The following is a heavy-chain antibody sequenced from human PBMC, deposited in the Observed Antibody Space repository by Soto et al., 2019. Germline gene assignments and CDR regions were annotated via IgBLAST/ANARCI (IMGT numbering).Heavy chain of an antibody. V-gene: IGHV1-3*01. J-gene: IGHJ4*02. CDR2: INAGNGNT. Sequence: ASVKVSCKASGYTFTSYAMHWVRQAPGQRLEWMGWINAGNGNTKYSQKFQGRVTITRDTSASTAHMELSSLRSEDTAVYYCAADRTYCGGDCSVEWGQGTLVTFSS. CDR1: GYTFTSYA. D-gene: IGHD2-21*02. CDR3: AADRTYCGGDCSVE.